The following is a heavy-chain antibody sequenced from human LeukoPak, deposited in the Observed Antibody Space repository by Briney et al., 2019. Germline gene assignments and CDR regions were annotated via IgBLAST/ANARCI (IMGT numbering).Heavy chain of an antibody. D-gene: IGHD6-19*01. CDR3: GKPIPGGRGWTFGY. J-gene: IGHJ4*01. CDR1: GGSISSNSYY. CDR2: IYYTGST. V-gene: IGHV4-39*01. Sequence: SETLSLTCTVSGGSISSNSYYWGWIRQPPGKGLEWIGSIYYTGSTYYNPSLKSRVTMSVDTSKNQFFLKLSSVTAADTAVFYRGKPIPGGRGWTFGYWGQGNLGTRSP.